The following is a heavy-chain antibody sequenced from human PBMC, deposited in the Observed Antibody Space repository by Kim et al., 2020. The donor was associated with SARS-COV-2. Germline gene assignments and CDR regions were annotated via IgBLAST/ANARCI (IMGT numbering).Heavy chain of an antibody. CDR3: ARDPLRRYEVETPYVV. CDR2: IYADGPT. V-gene: IGHV3-66*01. Sequence: GGSLRLSCVVSGFTVSTNYMNWVRQAPGKGLEWVSVIYADGPTYYADSVRDRFTISRDNSKNTVYLQMNSLRVEDTAVYYCARDPLRRYEVETPYVVWGQGTLVTVSS. D-gene: IGHD3-10*02. CDR1: GFTVSTNY. J-gene: IGHJ4*02.